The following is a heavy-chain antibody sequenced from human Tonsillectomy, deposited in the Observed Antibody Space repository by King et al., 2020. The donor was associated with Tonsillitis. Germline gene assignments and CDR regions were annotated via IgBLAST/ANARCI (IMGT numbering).Heavy chain of an antibody. V-gene: IGHV1-46*01. CDR2: INPNDDST. CDR3: ARPLFSGNYWDFGY. D-gene: IGHD4-23*01. CDR1: GYTFTSYY. J-gene: IGHJ4*01. Sequence: VQLVQSGAEVKKPGASVRVSCKASGYTFTSYYIHWVRQAPGQGLEWMGIINPNDDSTTYAQKFQGRVTMTRDLFTGTVYMELTNLSSEDTAVYYCARPLFSGNYWDFGYWGQGILVTVSS.